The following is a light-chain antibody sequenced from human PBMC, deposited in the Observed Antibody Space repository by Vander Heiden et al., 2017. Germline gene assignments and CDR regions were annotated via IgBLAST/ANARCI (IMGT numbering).Light chain of an antibody. CDR1: QSISSY. CDR3: QQSDSTLWT. V-gene: IGKV1-39*01. CDR2: AAS. Sequence: DIQLTQSPSSLSASVGDRVTITCRASQSISSYLNWYQQKPGKAPKLQIYAASSLQSGVPSRFSDSGSGTDFTLTISRLQPEDFATYYCQQSDSTLWTFGQGTKVEIK. J-gene: IGKJ1*01.